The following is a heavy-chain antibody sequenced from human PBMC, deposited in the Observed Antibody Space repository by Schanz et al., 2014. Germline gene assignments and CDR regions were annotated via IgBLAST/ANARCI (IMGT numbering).Heavy chain of an antibody. D-gene: IGHD3-3*01. CDR3: AKIWKAHHLTGRPGWSDGMDV. CDR1: GITFSDYA. CDR2: IASGGSHT. J-gene: IGHJ6*02. V-gene: IGHV3-23*04. Sequence: EVQLVESGGDFVQPGGSLRLSCAASGITFSDYAMSWVRQAPGKGLERVSTIASGGSHTFYADSVTGRFAISGDNSKNTLFLQMNSLRVEDTAIYYCAKIWKAHHLTGRPGWSDGMDVWGQGTTV.